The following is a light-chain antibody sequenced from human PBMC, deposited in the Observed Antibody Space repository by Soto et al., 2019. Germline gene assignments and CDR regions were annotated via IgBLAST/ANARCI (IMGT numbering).Light chain of an antibody. CDR2: AAS. J-gene: IGKJ4*01. CDR1: QGINDN. CDR3: QKYNNAPFT. Sequence: DIQMTQSPSSLSASVGDRVTITCRASQGINDNLAWYQQKPGKVPKVLIYAASTLHSGVPSRFSGSGSGTDFTLTISSLQPEDFGTYSCQKYNNAPFTFGGGTKVEMK. V-gene: IGKV1-27*01.